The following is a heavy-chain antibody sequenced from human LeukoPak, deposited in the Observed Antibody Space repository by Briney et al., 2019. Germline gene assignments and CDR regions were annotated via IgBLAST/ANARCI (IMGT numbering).Heavy chain of an antibody. D-gene: IGHD5-24*01. CDR3: ARHPYLEMAAFDI. J-gene: IGHJ3*02. CDR2: IYYSGST. CDR1: GFTFSSYA. V-gene: IGHV4-39*01. Sequence: GSLRLSCAASGFTFSSYAMSWVRQPPGKGLEWIGSIYYSGSTYYNPSLKSRVTISVDTSKNQFSLKLSSVTAADTAVYYCARHPYLEMAAFDIWGQGTMVTVSS.